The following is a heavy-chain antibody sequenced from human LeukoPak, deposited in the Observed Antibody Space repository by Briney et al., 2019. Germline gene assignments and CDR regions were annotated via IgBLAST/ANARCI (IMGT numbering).Heavy chain of an antibody. CDR3: ARDGSHYYFDY. Sequence: GSLRLSCAASGFTFSDYYMSWIRQSPGKGLEWIGSIYSSGTTYYNPSLKSRVTISVDTSKNQFSLRLSSVTAADTAVFYCARDGSHYYFDYWGQGTLVTVSS. D-gene: IGHD3-10*01. CDR2: IYSSGTT. CDR1: GFTFSDYY. V-gene: IGHV4-38-2*02. J-gene: IGHJ4*02.